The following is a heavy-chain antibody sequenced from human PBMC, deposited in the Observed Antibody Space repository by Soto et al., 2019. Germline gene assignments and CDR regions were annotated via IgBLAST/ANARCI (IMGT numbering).Heavy chain of an antibody. CDR1: GFTLSTYW. J-gene: IGHJ4*02. CDR3: ARVASSFWYGGLFDY. D-gene: IGHD6-13*01. Sequence: EVQLVESGGGLVQPGGSLRLSCAASGFTLSTYWMHWVRQPPGKGLVWVSRISSDGSSTSYADSVKGRFTISRDNAKNTLYLQMNSLRAEDTAVYYCARVASSFWYGGLFDYWGQGTLVTVSS. V-gene: IGHV3-74*01. CDR2: ISSDGSST.